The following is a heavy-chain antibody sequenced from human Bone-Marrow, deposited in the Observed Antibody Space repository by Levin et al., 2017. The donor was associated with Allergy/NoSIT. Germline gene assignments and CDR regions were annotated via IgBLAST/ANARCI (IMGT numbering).Heavy chain of an antibody. D-gene: IGHD7-27*01. J-gene: IGHJ4*02. CDR3: AKDISGDDSNFDH. Sequence: PGGSLRLSCAVSGFNVDDYAMHWVRQAPGKGLEWVSGITWNRGKKDYADSVKGRFTISRDNAKNSLYLQMNSLRTEDTALYYCAKDISGDDSNFDHWGQGTLVTVSS. CDR1: GFNVDDYA. V-gene: IGHV3-9*01. CDR2: ITWNRGKK.